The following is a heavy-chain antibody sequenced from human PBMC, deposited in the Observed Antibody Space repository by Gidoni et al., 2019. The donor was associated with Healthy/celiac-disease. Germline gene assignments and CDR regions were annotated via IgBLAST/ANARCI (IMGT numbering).Heavy chain of an antibody. D-gene: IGHD4-17*01. CDR3: AKWKDDYGDYVLDY. CDR2: ISYDGSNK. J-gene: IGHJ4*02. Sequence: QVQLVESGGGVVQPGRSLRLSCAASGFTFSSYGMHWVRQAPGKGLEWVAVISYDGSNKYYADSVKGRFTISRDNSKNTLYLQMNSLRAEDTAVYYCAKWKDDYGDYVLDYWGQGTLVTVSS. CDR1: GFTFSSYG. V-gene: IGHV3-30*18.